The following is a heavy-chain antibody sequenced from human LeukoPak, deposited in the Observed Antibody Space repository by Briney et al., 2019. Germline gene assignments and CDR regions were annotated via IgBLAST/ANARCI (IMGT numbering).Heavy chain of an antibody. D-gene: IGHD2-2*01. CDR1: GGSIGSTSYY. V-gene: IGHV4-39*01. CDR3: ARLKGVPAADY. CDR2: ILYSGSP. J-gene: IGHJ4*02. Sequence: SETLSLTCTVSGGSIGSTSYYWGWIRQPPGKGLEWIGSILYSGSPYYNPSLKRRVTISVDTSKNQFSLKLTSVTAADAAMYYCARLKGVPAADYWGQGTLVTVSS.